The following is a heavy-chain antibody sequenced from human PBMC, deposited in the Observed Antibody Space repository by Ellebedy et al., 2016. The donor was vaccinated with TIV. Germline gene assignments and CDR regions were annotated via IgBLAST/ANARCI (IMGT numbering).Heavy chain of an antibody. V-gene: IGHV3-23*01. CDR3: AKDLSWWSASDY. J-gene: IGHJ4*02. CDR1: GLNIGSNA. CDR2: IGGDDRT. Sequence: PGGSLRLSFAASGLNIGSNAMSWVRQTPGKGLEWVAGIGGDDRTHYAHFVEGRFTISRDRFQSTLHLEMSSLRVEDTAIYYCAKDLSWWSASDYWGQGALVTVSS. D-gene: IGHD3-16*01.